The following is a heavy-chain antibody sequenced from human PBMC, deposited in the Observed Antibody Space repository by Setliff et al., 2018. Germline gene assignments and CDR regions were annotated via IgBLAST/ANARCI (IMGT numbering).Heavy chain of an antibody. CDR1: GFTFSTLY. D-gene: IGHD2-2*01. V-gene: IGHV3-7*01. CDR2: INPDGSEK. CDR3: ARAHSSTLSVHDY. Sequence: GGSLRLSCTTSGFTFSTLYMNWRRQAPGKGLEWVANINPDGSEKDYPDSVQGRFTISRDNAKNSMYLQINSLRPEDTAVYYCARAHSSTLSVHDYWGQGTLVTVSS. J-gene: IGHJ4*02.